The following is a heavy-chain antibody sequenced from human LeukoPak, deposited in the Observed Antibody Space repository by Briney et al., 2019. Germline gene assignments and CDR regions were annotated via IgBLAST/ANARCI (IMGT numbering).Heavy chain of an antibody. CDR2: IYYSGST. D-gene: IGHD5-18*01. V-gene: IGHV4-39*07. CDR3: ARVIEGGYSYGSYYYYMDV. CDR1: GGSISSSSYY. J-gene: IGHJ6*03. Sequence: KPSETLSLTCTVSGGSISSSSYYWGWIRQPPGKGLEWIGSIYYSGSTYYNPSLKSRVTISVDTSKNQFSLKLSSVTAADTAVYYCARVIEGGYSYGSYYYYMDVWGKGTTVTISS.